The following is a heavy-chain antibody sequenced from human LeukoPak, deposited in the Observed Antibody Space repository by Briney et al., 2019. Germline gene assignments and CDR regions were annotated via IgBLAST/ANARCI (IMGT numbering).Heavy chain of an antibody. D-gene: IGHD2-2*01. V-gene: IGHV4-59*08. CDR1: GGSISSYY. Sequence: SETLSLTCTVSGGSISSYYWSWIRQPPGKGLKWIGYIYYSGSTNYNPSLKSRVTISVDTSKNQFSLKLSSVTAADTAVYYCARHRSEDCSSISCYARALDYWGQGTPVTVSS. CDR3: ARHRSEDCSSISCYARALDY. CDR2: IYYSGST. J-gene: IGHJ4*02.